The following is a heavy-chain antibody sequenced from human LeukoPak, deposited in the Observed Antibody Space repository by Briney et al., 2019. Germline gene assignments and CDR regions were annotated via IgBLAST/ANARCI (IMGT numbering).Heavy chain of an antibody. CDR1: GGSVSSGTYF. V-gene: IGHV4-61*01. Sequence: ASETLSFTCTVSGGSVSSGTYFWTWVRQPPGKGLEWIGHIHYSVTTNYNPSLKSRVTMSLDTSKNQFSLKLTSVTAADTAIYFCARWGTYWGQGILVTVSS. CDR2: IHYSVTT. D-gene: IGHD7-27*01. J-gene: IGHJ4*02. CDR3: ARWGTY.